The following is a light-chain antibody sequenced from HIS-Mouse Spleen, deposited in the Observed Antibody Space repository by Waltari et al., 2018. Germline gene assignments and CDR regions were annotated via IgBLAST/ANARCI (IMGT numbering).Light chain of an antibody. V-gene: IGLV1-47*01. CDR2: RNN. CDR1: SPNMRSHY. J-gene: IGLJ3*02. CDR3: AAWDDSLSGPNWV. Sequence: QSVLTQPPSASGTPGQRVTISCSGSSPNMRSHYVYWYQQPPGTAPKLPIYRNNQRHSGVPDRFSGSKSGTSASLAISGLRSEDEADYYCAAWDDSLSGPNWVFGGGTKLTVL.